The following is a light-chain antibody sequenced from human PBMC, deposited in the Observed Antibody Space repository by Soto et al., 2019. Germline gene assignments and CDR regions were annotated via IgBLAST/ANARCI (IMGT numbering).Light chain of an antibody. V-gene: IGKV3-20*01. J-gene: IGKJ1*01. CDR2: GAS. CDR3: QQYVSSPWA. CDR1: QSVSSSF. Sequence: EIVLAQSPGTLSLSPGESATLSFRSSQSVSSSFLAWYQQKAGQAPRLLIYGASRRATGIPDRFSGSGSGTDFTLTISRLEPEDFAVYYCQQYVSSPWAFGQGTKVDI.